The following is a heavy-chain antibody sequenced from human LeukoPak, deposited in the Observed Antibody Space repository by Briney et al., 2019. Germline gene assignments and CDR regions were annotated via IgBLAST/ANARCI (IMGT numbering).Heavy chain of an antibody. Sequence: GGSLRLSCAASGFTFSSYWMHWVRQAPGKGLVWVSRINGDGSSTAYADSVKGRFTISRDNSKNTLYLQMNSLRAEDTAVYYCARGGEWLQLDYWGQGTLVTVSS. V-gene: IGHV3-74*01. CDR1: GFTFSSYW. CDR3: ARGGEWLQLDY. CDR2: INGDGSST. J-gene: IGHJ4*02. D-gene: IGHD5-24*01.